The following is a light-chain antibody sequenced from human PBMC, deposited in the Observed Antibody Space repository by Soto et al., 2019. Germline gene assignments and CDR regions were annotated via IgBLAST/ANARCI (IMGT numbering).Light chain of an antibody. CDR1: QGVLNH. CDR3: QKYNSAPSIT. Sequence: EIVLTQSPATMSLSPGERATLSCRTSQGVLNHLAWFQQKPGQAPRLLIYDASKRATGIAARFSGSGSGTEFTLTISSLEPEDFAVYYCQKYNSAPSITFGQGTRLEIK. CDR2: DAS. J-gene: IGKJ5*01. V-gene: IGKV3-11*01.